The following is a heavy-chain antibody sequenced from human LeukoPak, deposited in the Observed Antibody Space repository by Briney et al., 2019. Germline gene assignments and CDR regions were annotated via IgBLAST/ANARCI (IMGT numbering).Heavy chain of an antibody. J-gene: IGHJ4*02. CDR1: GYTLTELS. V-gene: IGHV1-24*01. CDR2: FDPEDGET. D-gene: IGHD3-9*01. CDR3: ARDAHYDILTGLDY. Sequence: ASVKVSCKVSGYTLTELSMHWVRQAPGKGLEWMGGFDPEDGETIYAQKFQGRVTITADKSTSTAYMELSSLRSEDTAVYYCARDAHYDILTGLDYWGRGTLVTVSP.